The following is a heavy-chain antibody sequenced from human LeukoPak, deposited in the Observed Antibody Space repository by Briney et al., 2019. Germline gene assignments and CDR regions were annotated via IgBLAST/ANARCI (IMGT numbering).Heavy chain of an antibody. V-gene: IGHV3-30*03. J-gene: IGHJ4*02. CDR2: ISFDGSRE. CDR3: ARDIWEVAAGARLDY. D-gene: IGHD2-15*01. Sequence: GGSLRLSCAASGFTFSSYAIHGVRQAPGKGLEWVAAISFDGSREYYADSVKGRITFSRESSKNTLNLQMNSLRAEDTAVYYCARDIWEVAAGARLDYWGQGTLVTVSS. CDR1: GFTFSSYA.